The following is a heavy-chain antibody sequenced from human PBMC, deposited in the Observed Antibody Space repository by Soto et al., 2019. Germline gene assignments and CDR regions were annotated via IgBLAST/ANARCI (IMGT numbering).Heavy chain of an antibody. CDR2: IYPGDSDT. CDR3: SRHTYCTNGVCYTDFQH. J-gene: IGHJ1*01. Sequence: GESLKISCKGSGYSFTSYWIGWVRQMPGKGMEWMGYIYPGDSDTRYSPSFQDQVTIPADKSSSTAWLQWCSLKASDTAMYYCSRHTYCTNGVCYTDFQHWGQGTLVTVSS. D-gene: IGHD2-8*01. V-gene: IGHV5-51*01. CDR1: GYSFTSYW.